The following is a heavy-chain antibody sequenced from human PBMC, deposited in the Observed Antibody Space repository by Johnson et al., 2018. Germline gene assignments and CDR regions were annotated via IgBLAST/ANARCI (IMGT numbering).Heavy chain of an antibody. CDR3: AKDQEWGISPYWGYFYMDV. J-gene: IGHJ6*03. Sequence: QVQLVESGGGVVQPGRFLRLSCAASGFTFSSYGMHWVRQAPGKGLEWVAVISYDGSTKYYADSVKGRLTISRDNSKNTQYLQMNSLRAEDTAVYYCAKDQEWGISPYWGYFYMDVWGKGTTVTVSS. CDR2: ISYDGSTK. D-gene: IGHD3-16*01. V-gene: IGHV3-30*18. CDR1: GFTFSSYG.